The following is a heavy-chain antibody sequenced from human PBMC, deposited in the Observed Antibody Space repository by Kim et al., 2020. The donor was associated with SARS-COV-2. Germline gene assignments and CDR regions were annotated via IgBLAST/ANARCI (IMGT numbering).Heavy chain of an antibody. CDR3: ARVGYAYGSNGINFFDY. Sequence: SETLSLTCAVSGGSINSDWWSWVRQSPGQGLEWIGEISHSGITYYSASLKTLVTISLDKSKNQFSLRLTSVTAADTAIYYCARVGYAYGSNGINFFDYWGPGTLVTVSA. D-gene: IGHD3-16*01. CDR2: ISHSGIT. V-gene: IGHV4-4*02. J-gene: IGHJ4*02. CDR1: GGSINSDW.